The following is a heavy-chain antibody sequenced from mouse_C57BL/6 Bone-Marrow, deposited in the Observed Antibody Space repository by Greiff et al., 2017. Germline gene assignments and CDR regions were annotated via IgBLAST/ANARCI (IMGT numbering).Heavy chain of an antibody. CDR2: IWSGGTT. J-gene: IGHJ2*01. CDR1: GFSLTTYG. V-gene: IGHV2-2*02. Sequence: QVQLQQSGPGLVQPSQSLSITCTVSGFSLTTYGVHWVRQSPGKGLEWLGVIWSGGTTDYNAAFISRLSFSKDNSKSQVFCKMNSLQAKDTAIYYCARTSYRSYYFDYWGQGTTLTVSS. D-gene: IGHD2-14*01. CDR3: ARTSYRSYYFDY.